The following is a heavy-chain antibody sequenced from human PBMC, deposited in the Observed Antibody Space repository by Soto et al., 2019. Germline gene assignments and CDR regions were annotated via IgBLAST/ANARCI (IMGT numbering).Heavy chain of an antibody. D-gene: IGHD6-6*01. CDR3: ARHLAPSIAARPRYWYFDL. J-gene: IGHJ2*01. CDR2: IYYSGST. V-gene: IGHV4-39*01. Sequence: SETLSLTCTVSGGSISSSSYYWGWIRQPPGKGLEWIGSIYYSGSTYYNPSLKSRVTISVDTSKNQFSLKLSSVTAADTAVYYCARHLAPSIAARPRYWYFDLWGRGTLVTVSS. CDR1: GGSISSSSYY.